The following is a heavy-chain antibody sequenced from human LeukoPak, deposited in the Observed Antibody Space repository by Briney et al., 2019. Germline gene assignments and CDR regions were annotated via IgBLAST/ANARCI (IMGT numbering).Heavy chain of an antibody. CDR1: GFTFSSYA. D-gene: IGHD7-27*01. CDR3: AKDHPGDSSFDY. CDR2: ISYDGSNK. V-gene: IGHV3-30-3*01. Sequence: GGSLRLSCAASGFTFSSYAMHWVRQAPGKGLEWVAVISYDGSNKYYADSVKGRFTISRDNSKNTLYLQMNSLRAEDTAVYYCAKDHPGDSSFDYWGQGTLVTVSS. J-gene: IGHJ4*02.